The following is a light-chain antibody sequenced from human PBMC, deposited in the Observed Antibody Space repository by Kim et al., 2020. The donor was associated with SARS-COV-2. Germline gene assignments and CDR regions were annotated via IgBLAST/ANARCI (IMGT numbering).Light chain of an antibody. J-gene: IGLJ3*02. CDR1: KLGDKY. CDR3: QAWDSSTKGV. Sequence: VSPGQTASITCSGDKLGDKYVCWYQQKPGQPPVLVIYQDTKRPSGIPERFSGSNSGNTATLTISGTQAMDEADYYCQAWDSSTKGVFGGGTQLTVL. V-gene: IGLV3-1*01. CDR2: QDT.